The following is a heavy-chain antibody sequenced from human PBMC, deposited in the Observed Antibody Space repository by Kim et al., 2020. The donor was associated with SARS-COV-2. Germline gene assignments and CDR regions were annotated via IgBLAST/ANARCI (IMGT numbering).Heavy chain of an antibody. J-gene: IGHJ4*02. CDR3: ARGGYSYAKRYGGVGY. V-gene: IGHV3-74*01. CDR2: INSDGSST. CDR1: GFTFSSYW. Sequence: GGSLRLSCAASGFTFSSYWMHWVRQAPGKGLVWVSRINSDGSSTSYADSVKGRFTISRDNAKNTLYLQMNSLRAEDTAVYYCARGGYSYAKRYGGVGYWGQGTLVTVSS. D-gene: IGHD5-18*01.